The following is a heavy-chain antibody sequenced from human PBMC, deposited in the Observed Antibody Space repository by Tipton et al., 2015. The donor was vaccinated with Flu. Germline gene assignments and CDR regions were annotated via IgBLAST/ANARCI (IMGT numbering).Heavy chain of an antibody. J-gene: IGHJ4*02. Sequence: VQLVQSGAEVKKPGASVRVSCRASGYTVTDYYIHWVRQAPGQGLERMGWINPNSGGRKDAQKFQGRVSMTWDTSISTVYMELSRLKSDDTAVYYCARRSWDYWGQGTLVIVSS. CDR1: GYTVTDYY. CDR2: INPNSGGR. CDR3: ARRSWDY. V-gene: IGHV1-2*02.